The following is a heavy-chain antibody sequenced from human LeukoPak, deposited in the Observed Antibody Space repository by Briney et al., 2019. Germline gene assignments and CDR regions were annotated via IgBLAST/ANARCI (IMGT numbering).Heavy chain of an antibody. CDR2: IKSDGSST. D-gene: IGHD1-1*01. CDR3: ARSSVGTCFDY. CDR1: GFTFSSHW. J-gene: IGHJ4*02. Sequence: GGSLRLSCAASGFTFSSHWMHWVRQAPGKGLVWVSRIKSDGSSTAYADSVKGRFTISRDNAKDTLHLQMNSLRAEDTAVYYCARSSVGTCFDYWGQGTLVTVPS. V-gene: IGHV3-74*01.